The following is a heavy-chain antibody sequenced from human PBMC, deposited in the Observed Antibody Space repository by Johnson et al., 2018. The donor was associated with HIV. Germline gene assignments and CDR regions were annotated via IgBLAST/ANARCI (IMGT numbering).Heavy chain of an antibody. J-gene: IGHJ3*02. D-gene: IGHD6-6*01. V-gene: IGHV3-30*03. CDR2: ISYDGSNK. CDR3: ARAGIAARPPTRPPDAFDI. CDR1: GFTFSSYG. Sequence: QVQLVESGGGLVQPGGSLRLSCAASGFTFSSYGMHWVRQAPGKWLEWVAVISYDGSNKYYADSVKGRFTISRDNSKNTLYLQMNSLRAEDTAVYYCARAGIAARPPTRPPDAFDIWGQGTMVTVSS.